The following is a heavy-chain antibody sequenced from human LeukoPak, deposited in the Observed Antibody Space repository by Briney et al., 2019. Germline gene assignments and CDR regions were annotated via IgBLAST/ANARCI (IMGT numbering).Heavy chain of an antibody. J-gene: IGHJ3*02. CDR1: GGTFSSYA. D-gene: IGHD3-9*01. Sequence: EASVKVSCKASGGTFSSYAISWVRQAPGQGLEWMGGIIPIFGTANYAQKFHGRVTITADESTSTAYMELSSLRSEDTAVYCCARARCDILTGDDAFDIWGQGTMVTVSS. CDR3: ARARCDILTGDDAFDI. V-gene: IGHV1-69*13. CDR2: IIPIFGTA.